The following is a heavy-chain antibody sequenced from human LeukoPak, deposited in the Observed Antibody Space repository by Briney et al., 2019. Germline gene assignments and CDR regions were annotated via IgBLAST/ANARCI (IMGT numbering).Heavy chain of an antibody. CDR2: IITGGFTK. CDR1: GFTFSSYS. J-gene: IGHJ4*02. Sequence: GGSLRLSCAASGFTFSSYSMTWVRQAPGKGLEGVSYIITGGFTKLHADPVRGRFTISSDDAKNSVYLQINSLRAEDTAVYYCARHMPFDHWGQGTLVTVSS. CDR3: ARHMPFDH. D-gene: IGHD2-2*01. V-gene: IGHV3-48*04.